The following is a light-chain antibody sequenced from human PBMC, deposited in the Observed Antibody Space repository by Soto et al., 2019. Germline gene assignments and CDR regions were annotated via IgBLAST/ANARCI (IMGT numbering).Light chain of an antibody. CDR2: GAS. CDR1: QSVSSSY. V-gene: IGKV3-20*01. Sequence: RVFTQAPCALSLSTGERATLSCRASQSVSSSYLAWYQQKPGQAPRLLIYGASSRATGIPDRFSGSGSGTDFTLTISRLETEDFAVYYCQQYGSSPRTFGQGTRVDIK. J-gene: IGKJ1*01. CDR3: QQYGSSPRT.